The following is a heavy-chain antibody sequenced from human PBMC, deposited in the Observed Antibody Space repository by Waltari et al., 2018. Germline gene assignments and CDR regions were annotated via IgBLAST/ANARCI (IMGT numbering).Heavy chain of an antibody. CDR1: GFPFINYN. CDR2: ISTTSTYT. V-gene: IGHV3-21*01. D-gene: IGHD7-27*01. CDR3: ATGGWGFYFDY. J-gene: IGHJ4*02. Sequence: EEQLVESGGGLVKPGGSMRLSCAGSGFPFINYNMNWVRQAPGKGLEWVSSISTTSTYTHYADSVKGRFTISRDNAKNSLFLQMNSLTTEDTAVYYCATGGWGFYFDYWGQGTLLTVSS.